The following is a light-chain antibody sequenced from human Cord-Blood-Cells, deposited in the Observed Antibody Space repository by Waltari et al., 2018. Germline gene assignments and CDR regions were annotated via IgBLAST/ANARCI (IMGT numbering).Light chain of an antibody. J-gene: IGLJ3*02. CDR1: SANIGSIY. CDR3: AAWDDSLSGPV. Sequence: QSVLPQPPSAPGTPGQRVTTPCSGSSANIGSIYVYWYQQLPGTAPKLLIYRNNQRPSGVPDRFSGSKSGTSASLAISGLRSEDEADYYCAAWDDSLSGPVFGGGTKLTVL. V-gene: IGLV1-47*01. CDR2: RNN.